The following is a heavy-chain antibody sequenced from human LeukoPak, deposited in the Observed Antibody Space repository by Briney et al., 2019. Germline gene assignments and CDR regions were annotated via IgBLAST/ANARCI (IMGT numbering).Heavy chain of an antibody. CDR2: ISGSGGST. D-gene: IGHD1-26*01. CDR3: AADPSGSYGN. J-gene: IGHJ4*02. Sequence: GGSLRLSCAASGFTFSSYAMSWVRQAPGKGLEWVSAISGSGGSTYYADSVKGRFTISRDSSKNTLYLQMTSLRAEDTAVYYCAADPSGSYGNWGQGTLVTVSS. CDR1: GFTFSSYA. V-gene: IGHV3-23*01.